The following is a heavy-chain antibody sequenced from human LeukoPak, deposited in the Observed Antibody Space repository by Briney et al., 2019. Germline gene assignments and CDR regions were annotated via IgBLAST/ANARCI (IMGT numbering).Heavy chain of an antibody. Sequence: SETLSLTCEVSGYSINKGYYWAWIRQPPGKGLEWIGNVYHTGSTYYNPSLQSRPTISVDTSMNHFSLKLTSVTAADTAVYYCARVLPGYSAGWSGYFDYWGQGTLVTVSS. V-gene: IGHV4-38-2*01. CDR3: ARVLPGYSAGWSGYFDY. CDR1: GYSINKGYY. D-gene: IGHD6-19*01. J-gene: IGHJ4*02. CDR2: VYHTGST.